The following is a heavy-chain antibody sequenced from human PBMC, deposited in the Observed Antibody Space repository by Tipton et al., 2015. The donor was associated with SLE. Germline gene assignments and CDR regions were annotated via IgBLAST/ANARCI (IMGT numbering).Heavy chain of an antibody. CDR3: ARDRRNWFDP. CDR1: GGSISRDY. CDR2: IYYSGST. J-gene: IGHJ5*02. V-gene: IGHV4-59*12. Sequence: TLSLTCTVSGGSISRDYWSWIRQPPGKGLEWIGYIYYSGSTNYNPSLKSRVTISVDTSKNQFSLKLSSVTAADTAVYYCARDRRNWFDPWGQGTLVTVSS.